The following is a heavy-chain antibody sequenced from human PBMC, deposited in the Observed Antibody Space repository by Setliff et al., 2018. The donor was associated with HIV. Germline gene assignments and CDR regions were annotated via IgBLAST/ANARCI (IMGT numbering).Heavy chain of an antibody. V-gene: IGHV4-4*09. CDR2: IYTSGRT. CDR1: GGSINSYY. D-gene: IGHD1-7*01. CDR3: ARQVTGNTQVRHFDY. Sequence: TLSLTCSVSGGSINSYYWNWIRQPPGKGLEWIGHIYTSGRTNYNPSLKSRVTISIDMSENQFSLKLSSVTAADTAVYYCARQVTGNTQVRHFDYWGQGTLVTVSS. J-gene: IGHJ4*02.